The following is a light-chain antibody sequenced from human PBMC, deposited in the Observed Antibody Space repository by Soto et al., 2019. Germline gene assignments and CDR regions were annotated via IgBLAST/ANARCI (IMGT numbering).Light chain of an antibody. J-gene: IGKJ5*01. CDR2: DAS. CDR3: QQRSNWPPIT. CDR1: QSVSSY. V-gene: IGKV3-11*01. Sequence: EIVLTQSPATLSLSPGERATLTCRASQSVSSYLAWYQQKPGQAPRLRIYDASNRATGIPARFSGSGSGTDFTLTISSLEPEVFAVYYCQQRSNWPPITFGQGTRLEIK.